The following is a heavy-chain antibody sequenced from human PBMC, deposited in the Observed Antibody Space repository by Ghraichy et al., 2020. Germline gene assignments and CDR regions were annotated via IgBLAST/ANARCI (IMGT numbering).Heavy chain of an antibody. D-gene: IGHD6-6*01. CDR1: GFTFSNAW. J-gene: IGHJ3*02. Sequence: GGSLRLSCAASGFTFSNAWMSWVRQAPGKGLEWVGRIKSKTDGGTTDYAAPVKGRFTISRDDSKNTLYLQMNSLKTEDTAVYYCTPVLYSSSPGADAFDIWGQGTMVTVSS. CDR2: IKSKTDGGTT. V-gene: IGHV3-15*01. CDR3: TPVLYSSSPGADAFDI.